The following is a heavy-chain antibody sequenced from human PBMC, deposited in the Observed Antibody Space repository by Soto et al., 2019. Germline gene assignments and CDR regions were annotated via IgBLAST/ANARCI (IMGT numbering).Heavy chain of an antibody. J-gene: IGHJ3*02. D-gene: IGHD5-12*01. Sequence: EVQLVESGGGLVEPGGSLRLSCAASGFTFRSHSMNWVRQAPGKGLEWVSSISSSSSYIYYADSVKGRFTISRDNAKNSLYLQMNSLRAEDMAVYYCARGQGSGYPGDGAFDIWGQGTMVTVSS. CDR1: GFTFRSHS. V-gene: IGHV3-21*01. CDR3: ARGQGSGYPGDGAFDI. CDR2: ISSSSSYI.